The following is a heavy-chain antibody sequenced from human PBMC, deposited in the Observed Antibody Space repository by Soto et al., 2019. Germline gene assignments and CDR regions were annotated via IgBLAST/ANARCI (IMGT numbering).Heavy chain of an antibody. CDR2: IKQDGSEK. CDR3: ARDRPKGYGSGSYLTDY. V-gene: IGHV3-7*01. J-gene: IGHJ4*02. Sequence: EVQLVESGGGLVQPGGSLRLSCAASGFTFSSYWMSWVRQAPGKGLEWVANIKQDGSEKYYVDSVKGRFTISRDNAKNSLYLQMNSLRAEDTAVYYCARDRPKGYGSGSYLTDYWGQGTLVTVSS. D-gene: IGHD3-10*01. CDR1: GFTFSSYW.